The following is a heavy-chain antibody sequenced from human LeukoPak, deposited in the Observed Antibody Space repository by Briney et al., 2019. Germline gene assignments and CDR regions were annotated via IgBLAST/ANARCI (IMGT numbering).Heavy chain of an antibody. CDR2: INHSGST. CDR1: GGSFSGYY. D-gene: IGHD2-15*01. J-gene: IGHJ4*02. Sequence: SETLSLTCAVHGGSFSGYYWSWIRQPPGKGLEWIGEINHSGSTNYNPSLKSRVTISVDTSKNQFSLKLSSVTAADTAVYYCARGLGGYWGQGTLVTVSS. CDR3: ARGLGGY. V-gene: IGHV4-34*01.